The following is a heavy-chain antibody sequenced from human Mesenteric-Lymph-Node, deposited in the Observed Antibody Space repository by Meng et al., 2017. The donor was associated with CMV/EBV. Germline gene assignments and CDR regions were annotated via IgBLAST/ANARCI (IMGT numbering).Heavy chain of an antibody. D-gene: IGHD3-16*01. V-gene: IGHV3-23*01. Sequence: GGSLRLSCAASGFTFSSYAMSWVRQAPGKGLDWVSSLSGSGGSRYLADSVKGRFTISRDNSKNTLYLQMNSLRAEDTAVYYCARSYVWGNYIYEWDSWGQGTLVTVSS. CDR3: ARSYVWGNYIYEWDS. CDR2: LSGSGGSR. J-gene: IGHJ4*02. CDR1: GFTFSSYA.